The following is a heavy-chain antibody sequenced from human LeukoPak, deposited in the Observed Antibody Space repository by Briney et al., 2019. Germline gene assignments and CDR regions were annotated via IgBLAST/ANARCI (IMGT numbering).Heavy chain of an antibody. CDR3: ARGVGRGYSYGLPLLDY. CDR2: IRAYNDNT. J-gene: IGHJ4*02. CDR1: GYTSGYTFSSNT. Sequence: ASVKVSCKASGYTSGYTFSSNTINWVRQAPGQGLEWMGWIRAYNDNTNYAQKLQGRVTMTTDTSTSTAYMELRSLRSDDTAVYYCARGVGRGYSYGLPLLDYWGQGTLVTVSS. D-gene: IGHD5-18*01. V-gene: IGHV1-18*01.